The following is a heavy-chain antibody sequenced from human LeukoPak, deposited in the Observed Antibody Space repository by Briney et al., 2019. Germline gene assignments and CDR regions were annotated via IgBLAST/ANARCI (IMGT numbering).Heavy chain of an antibody. Sequence: ASVKVSCKASGYTFTGYYMHWVRQAPGQGLEWMGWINPNSGGTNYAQKFQGRVTMTRDTSISTAYMELSRLRSDDTAVYYCARDGFRDYVWGSYPYFDYWGQGTLVTVSS. CDR1: GYTFTGYY. D-gene: IGHD3-16*02. V-gene: IGHV1-2*02. CDR2: INPNSGGT. J-gene: IGHJ4*02. CDR3: ARDGFRDYVWGSYPYFDY.